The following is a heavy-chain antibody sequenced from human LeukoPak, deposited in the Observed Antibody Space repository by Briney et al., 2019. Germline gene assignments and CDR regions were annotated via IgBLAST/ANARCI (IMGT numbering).Heavy chain of an antibody. Sequence: ASVKVSCKASGYTFTGYYMHWVQQAPGQGLEWMGWINPNSGGTNYAQKFQGRVTMTRDTSISTAYMELSRLRSDDTAVYYCARDVVATGVRGYYYGMDVWGQGTTVTVSS. CDR2: INPNSGGT. V-gene: IGHV1-2*02. J-gene: IGHJ6*02. D-gene: IGHD5-12*01. CDR1: GYTFTGYY. CDR3: ARDVVATGVRGYYYGMDV.